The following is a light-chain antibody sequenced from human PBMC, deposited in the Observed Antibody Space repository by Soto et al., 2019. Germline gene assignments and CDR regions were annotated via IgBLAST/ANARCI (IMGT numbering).Light chain of an antibody. CDR2: KAS. J-gene: IGKJ1*01. V-gene: IGKV1-5*03. CDR3: QQYNSQMT. CDR1: QYISSW. Sequence: DIQMTQSPSTLSASVGDRVTITCRASQYISSWLAWYQQKPGKAPKLLIYKASSLESGVPSKFSGSGSGTEFALTISSLQPDDFATYYCQQYNSQMTFGQGTKVQI.